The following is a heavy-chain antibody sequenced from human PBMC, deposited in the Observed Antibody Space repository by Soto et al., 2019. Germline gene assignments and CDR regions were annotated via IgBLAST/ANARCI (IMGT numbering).Heavy chain of an antibody. D-gene: IGHD3-9*01. CDR2: IITIFGPP. CDR3: ATNTNRYYDMLTGYYSDS. V-gene: IGHV1-69*01. CDR1: GGTFSSSA. J-gene: IGHJ4*02. Sequence: QVQLVQSGAEVKRPGSSVKVSCKPSGGTFSSSAISWVRQAPGQGLEWVGGIITIFGPPKNAQKFQGRVTISADESMSTAYMELSSLTSEDTAVYYCATNTNRYYDMLTGYYSDSWGQGTLVTVSS.